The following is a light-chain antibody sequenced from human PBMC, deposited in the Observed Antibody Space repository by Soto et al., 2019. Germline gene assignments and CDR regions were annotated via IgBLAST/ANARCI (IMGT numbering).Light chain of an antibody. J-gene: IGKJ2*01. CDR3: HQRSNWPMYT. V-gene: IGKV3-11*01. CDR1: QSVSSY. Sequence: EIVLTQSPATLSLSPGERATLSCRASQSVSSYLAWYQQKPGKSPRLLIYDASNRATGIPARFSGSGSGTAFTLTISSLEPEDFAVYYCHQRSNWPMYTFGQGTKLESK. CDR2: DAS.